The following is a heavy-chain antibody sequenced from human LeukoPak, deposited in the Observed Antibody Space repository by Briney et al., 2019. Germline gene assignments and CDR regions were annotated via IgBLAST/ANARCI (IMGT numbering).Heavy chain of an antibody. J-gene: IGHJ5*02. CDR3: ARDSTLGGFDP. CDR2: IKQDGSEK. D-gene: IGHD3-16*01. CDR1: GFTFSSYW. Sequence: PGGSLRLSCAASGFTFSSYWMSWVRQAPGKGLEWVANIKQDGSEKYYVDSVRGRFTISRDNANNSLYLQMNILRAEDTAVYYCARDSTLGGFDPWGQGTLVTVSS. V-gene: IGHV3-7*01.